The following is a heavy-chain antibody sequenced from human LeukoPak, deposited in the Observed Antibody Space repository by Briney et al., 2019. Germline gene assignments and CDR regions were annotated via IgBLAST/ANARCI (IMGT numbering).Heavy chain of an antibody. CDR2: ISGRDSNT. CDR3: AKRSDYGDNGNYFDY. D-gene: IGHD4-23*01. V-gene: IGHV3-23*01. CDR1: GFTFSNYA. Sequence: GGSLGLSCAASGFTFSNYAMSWVRQAPGKGLEWVSAISGRDSNTYYADSVEGRFTISRDNSKDTLYLQMNSLSAEDTAVYYCAKRSDYGDNGNYFDYWGQGAPVTVSS. J-gene: IGHJ4*02.